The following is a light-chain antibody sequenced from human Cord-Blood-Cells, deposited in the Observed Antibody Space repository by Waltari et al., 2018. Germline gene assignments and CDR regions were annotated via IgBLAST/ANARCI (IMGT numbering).Light chain of an antibody. CDR2: GAS. V-gene: IGKV3-20*01. J-gene: IGKJ4*01. CDR1: QTVSSSY. CDR3: QQYGSSPLT. Sequence: EIVLPPSPRPLALSPGERATLSCRASQTVSSSYLAWYQQKPGQAPRLLIYGASSRATGIPDRFSGSGSGTDFTLTISRLEPEDFAVYYCQQYGSSPLTFGGGTKVEIK.